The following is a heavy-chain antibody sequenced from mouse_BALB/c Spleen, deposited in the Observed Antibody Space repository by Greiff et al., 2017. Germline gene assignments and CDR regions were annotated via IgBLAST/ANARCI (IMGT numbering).Heavy chain of an antibody. J-gene: IGHJ3*01. Sequence: VKLQESGAELARPGASVKMSCKASGYTFTSYTMHWVKQRPGQGLEWIGYINPSSGYTNYNQKFKDKATLTADKSSSTAYMQLSSLTSEDSAVYYCARDDYDVAYWGQGTLVTVSA. CDR2: INPSSGYT. D-gene: IGHD2-4*01. CDR1: GYTFTSYT. V-gene: IGHV1-4*01. CDR3: ARDDYDVAY.